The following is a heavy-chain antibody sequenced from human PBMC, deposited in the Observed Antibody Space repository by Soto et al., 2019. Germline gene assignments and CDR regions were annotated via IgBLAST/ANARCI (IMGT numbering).Heavy chain of an antibody. J-gene: IGHJ4*02. CDR3: AKDRIRGSGGSGSYYFDY. V-gene: IGHV3-23*01. Sequence: GGSLRLSCAASGFTFSSYAMSWVRQAPGKGLEWVSAISGSGGSTYYADSVKGRFTISRDNSKNTLYLQMNSLRAEDTAVYYCAKDRIRGSGGSGSYYFDYWGQGTLVTVSS. D-gene: IGHD3-10*01. CDR1: GFTFSSYA. CDR2: ISGSGGST.